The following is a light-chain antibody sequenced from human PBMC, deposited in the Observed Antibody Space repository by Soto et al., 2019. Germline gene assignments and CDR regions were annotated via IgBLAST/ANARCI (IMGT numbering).Light chain of an antibody. Sequence: QSALTQPPSASGSPGQSVTISCTGTSSDVGAYNYVSWYQQHPGKAPKLMIYEVNKRPSGVPDRFSGSKSGNTASLTVSGLQADDEADYYCSSYAGSNNLGVFGTGTKLTVL. CDR3: SSYAGSNNLGV. CDR2: EVN. CDR1: SSDVGAYNY. V-gene: IGLV2-8*01. J-gene: IGLJ1*01.